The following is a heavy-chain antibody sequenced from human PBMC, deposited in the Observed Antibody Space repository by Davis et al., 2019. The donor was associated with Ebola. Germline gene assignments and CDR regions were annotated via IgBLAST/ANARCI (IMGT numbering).Heavy chain of an antibody. CDR3: ARVGIWYGGDLDY. CDR1: GGTFSSYT. V-gene: IGHV1-69*02. Sequence: SVKVSCKASGGTFSSYTISWVRQAPGQGLEWMGRIIPILGIANYAQKFQGRVTITADKSTSTAYMELSSLRSEDTAVYYCARVGIWYGGDLDYWGQGTLVTVSS. D-gene: IGHD3-16*01. J-gene: IGHJ4*02. CDR2: IIPILGIA.